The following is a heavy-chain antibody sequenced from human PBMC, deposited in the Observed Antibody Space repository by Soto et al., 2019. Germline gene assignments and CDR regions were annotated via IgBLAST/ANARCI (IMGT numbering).Heavy chain of an antibody. D-gene: IGHD3-9*01. CDR2: ISSSSSYI. CDR3: ARVEGLGAFDP. J-gene: IGHJ5*02. V-gene: IGHV3-21*01. Sequence: GGSLRLSCAASGFTFSSYSMNWVRQAPGKGLEWVSSISSSSSYIYYADSVKGRFTISRDNAKNSLYLQMNSLRAEDTPVYYCARVEGLGAFDPWGQGTLVTVSS. CDR1: GFTFSSYS.